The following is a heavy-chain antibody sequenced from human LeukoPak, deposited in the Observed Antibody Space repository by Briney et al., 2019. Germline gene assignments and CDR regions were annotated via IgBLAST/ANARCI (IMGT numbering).Heavy chain of an antibody. CDR2: IYHSGST. J-gene: IGHJ4*02. V-gene: IGHV4-38-2*02. Sequence: SETLSLTCTVSGYSISSGYYWGWIRQPPGKGLEWIGSIYHSGSTYYNPSLKSRVTISVDASKNQFSLKLSSVTAADTAVYYCARAGMVRGAEVDYWGQGTLVTVSS. CDR1: GYSISSGYY. D-gene: IGHD3-10*01. CDR3: ARAGMVRGAEVDY.